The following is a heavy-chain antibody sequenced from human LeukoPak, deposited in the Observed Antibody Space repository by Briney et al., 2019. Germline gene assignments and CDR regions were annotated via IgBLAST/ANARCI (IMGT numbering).Heavy chain of an antibody. D-gene: IGHD3-3*01. CDR2: IYHSGST. Sequence: SETLSLTCTVSGGSISSGGYYWSWIRQPPGKGLEWIGYIYHSGSTYYNPSLKSRVTISVDRSKNQFSLKLSSVTAADTAVYYCARVINSLEWSLGFDYWGQGTLVTVSS. J-gene: IGHJ4*02. V-gene: IGHV4-30-2*01. CDR1: GGSISSGGYY. CDR3: ARVINSLEWSLGFDY.